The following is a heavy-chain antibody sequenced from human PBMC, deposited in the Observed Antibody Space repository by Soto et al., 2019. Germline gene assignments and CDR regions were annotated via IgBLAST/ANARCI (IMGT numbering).Heavy chain of an antibody. J-gene: IGHJ4*02. CDR2: INHSGST. Sequence: SETLSLTCAVYGGSFSGYYWTWLRQPPGTGLEWIGEINHSGSTNYNPSFKSRVTISVDTSKNQFSLKLTSVTAADTAVYYCARANTTVLFDYLGQAPPVTVPS. V-gene: IGHV4-34*01. CDR1: GGSFSGYY. CDR3: ARANTTVLFDY. D-gene: IGHD1-26*01.